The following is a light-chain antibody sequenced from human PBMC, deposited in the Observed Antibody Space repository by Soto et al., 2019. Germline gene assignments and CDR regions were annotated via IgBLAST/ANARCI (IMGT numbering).Light chain of an antibody. J-gene: IGLJ2*01. V-gene: IGLV3-21*04. CDR1: NIGSKS. Sequence: SYELTQPPSVSVAPGKTARITCGGNNIGSKSVHWYQQKPGQAPVLVIYYDSDRPSGIPERFSGSNSGNTATLTISRVEAGDEADYYCQVWDSSSDHPIVVFGGGTKLTVL. CDR3: QVWDSSSDHPIVV. CDR2: YDS.